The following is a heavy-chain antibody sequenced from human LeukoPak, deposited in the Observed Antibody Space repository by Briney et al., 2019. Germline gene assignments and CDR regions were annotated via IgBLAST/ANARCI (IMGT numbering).Heavy chain of an antibody. J-gene: IGHJ4*02. V-gene: IGHV3-23*01. CDR1: GFTFNNFA. CDR3: ARSYMAAAEFHF. CDR2: IRGSDDTT. Sequence: GGSLRLSCAASGFTFNNFAMSWVRQAPGKGLEWVSGIRGSDDTTYYADSVKGRFTVSRDSSKNTLYLQMNSLRAEDTAVYYCARSYMAAAEFHFWGQGALVTVSS. D-gene: IGHD6-13*01.